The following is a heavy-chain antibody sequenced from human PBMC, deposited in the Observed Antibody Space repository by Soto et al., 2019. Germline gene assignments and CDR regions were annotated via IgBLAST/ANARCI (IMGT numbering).Heavy chain of an antibody. D-gene: IGHD4-17*01. Sequence: PGGSLTLSCAPSGFTFTVYGMHWVRQAPGKGLEWVAVTWLDGGSTYYADSVKGRFTISRDNSKNTLHLHMNSLRPDDTAAYLPARDLYGDSTFDYCGQRTLVPVSS. CDR2: TWLDGGST. J-gene: IGHJ4*02. CDR3: ARDLYGDSTFDY. V-gene: IGHV3-33*01. CDR1: GFTFTVYG.